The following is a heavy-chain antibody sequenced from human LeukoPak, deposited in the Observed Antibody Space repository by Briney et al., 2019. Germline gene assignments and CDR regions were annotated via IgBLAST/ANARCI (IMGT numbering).Heavy chain of an antibody. J-gene: IGHJ3*02. CDR3: AKDKLTYCGGDCSAAFDI. Sequence: GGSLRLSCAASGFTFSSYAMGWVRQAPGKGLEWVSAISGSGGSTYYADSVKGRFTISRDNSKNTLYLQMNSLRAEDTAVYYCAKDKLTYCGGDCSAAFDIWGQGTMVTVSS. CDR1: GFTFSSYA. CDR2: ISGSGGST. D-gene: IGHD2-21*01. V-gene: IGHV3-23*01.